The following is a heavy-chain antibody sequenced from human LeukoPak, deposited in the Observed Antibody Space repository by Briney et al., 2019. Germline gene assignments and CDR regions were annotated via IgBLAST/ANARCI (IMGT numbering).Heavy chain of an antibody. Sequence: ASVKVSCKASGYTFTSYDINWVRQATGQGLEWMGGIIPIFGTANYAQKFQGRVTITTDESTSTAYMELSSLRSEDTAVYYCAIRRDGYNFDYWGQGTLVTVSS. J-gene: IGHJ4*02. CDR2: IIPIFGTA. V-gene: IGHV1-69*05. CDR3: AIRRDGYNFDY. D-gene: IGHD5-24*01. CDR1: GYTFTSYD.